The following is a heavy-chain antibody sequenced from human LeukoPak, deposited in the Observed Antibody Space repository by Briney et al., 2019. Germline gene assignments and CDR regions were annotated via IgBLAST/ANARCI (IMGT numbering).Heavy chain of an antibody. Sequence: GGSLRLSCVASGFSFTTHAMGWVRQAPGKGLEWVSAIRGDGATKFYADSVKGRFTVSRDNSKNTLYLQMNSLRAEDTAVYYCAKDQYRDYFRGADYWGQGTLVTVSS. V-gene: IGHV3-23*01. CDR2: IRGDGATK. D-gene: IGHD2/OR15-2a*01. CDR1: GFSFTTHA. J-gene: IGHJ4*02. CDR3: AKDQYRDYFRGADY.